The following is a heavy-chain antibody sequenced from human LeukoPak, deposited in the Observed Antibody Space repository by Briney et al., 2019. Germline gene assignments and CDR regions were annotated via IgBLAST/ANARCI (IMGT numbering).Heavy chain of an antibody. V-gene: IGHV3-74*01. J-gene: IGHJ4*02. Sequence: GGSLRLSCAASGFTFSSHWMHWVRQAPGKGLVWVSRIISDGSTTSYADSVKGRFTISRDNAKNSLYLQMNSLRAEDTAVYYCARDATGYSSGWFDYWGQGTLVTVSS. D-gene: IGHD6-19*01. CDR2: IISDGSTT. CDR3: ARDATGYSSGWFDY. CDR1: GFTFSSHW.